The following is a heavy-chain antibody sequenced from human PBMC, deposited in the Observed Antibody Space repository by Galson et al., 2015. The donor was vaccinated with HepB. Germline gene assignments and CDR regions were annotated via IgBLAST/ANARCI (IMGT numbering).Heavy chain of an antibody. Sequence: LRLSCAASGFTFSAYAMHWVRQAPGKGLEWAAVISYGGTRKFYADSVKGRFTISRDNSKNTLYLQMNSLRVEDTAIYYFARGCSGGSCSVYWGQGTLVTVSS. CDR1: GFTFSAYA. CDR3: ARGCSGGSCSVY. D-gene: IGHD2-15*01. J-gene: IGHJ4*02. V-gene: IGHV3-30-3*01. CDR2: ISYGGTRK.